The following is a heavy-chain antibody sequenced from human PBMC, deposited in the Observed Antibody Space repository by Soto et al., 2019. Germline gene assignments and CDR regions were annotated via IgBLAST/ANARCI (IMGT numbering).Heavy chain of an antibody. CDR1: GFTFTNYA. CDR2: ISGSGVST. J-gene: IGHJ4*02. D-gene: IGHD6-19*01. CDR3: AKSVVGTRSYFDY. Sequence: GGSLRLSCAASGFTFTNYATSWVRQAPGKGLEWVAAISGSGVSTYYADSVKGRFTISRDNSKDTLYVQMNSLRDEDTAVYYCAKSVVGTRSYFDYWGQGTLVTVSS. V-gene: IGHV3-23*01.